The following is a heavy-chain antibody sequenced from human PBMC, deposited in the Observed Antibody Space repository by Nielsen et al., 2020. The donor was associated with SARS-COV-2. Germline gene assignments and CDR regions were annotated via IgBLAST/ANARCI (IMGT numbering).Heavy chain of an antibody. J-gene: IGHJ4*02. CDR2: ITGSGGRT. Sequence: GESLKISCAASGFTFSTYAMTWVRQAPGKGLEWVSGITGSGGRTHYADSVEGRFTISRDNSKNTLNLQMNSLRAEDTAVYYCAKAFRNGDWLRAATDYWGQGTLVTVSS. CDR3: AKAFRNGDWLRAATDY. CDR1: GFTFSTYA. D-gene: IGHD3-9*01. V-gene: IGHV3-23*01.